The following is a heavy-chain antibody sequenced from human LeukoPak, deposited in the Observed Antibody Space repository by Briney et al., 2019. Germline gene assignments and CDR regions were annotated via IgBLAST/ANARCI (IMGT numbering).Heavy chain of an antibody. CDR1: GYSLSELS. J-gene: IGHJ5*01. Sequence: GASLKVSCKVSGYSLSELSTHGVRQAPGQGLEWMGGFDPGDDETIYAKKFQGRVTMTEDTSTDTAYLELSSLSSEDTAVYFCATEKDLLLDSWGQGTPVTVSS. D-gene: IGHD1-26*01. CDR2: FDPGDDET. V-gene: IGHV1-24*01. CDR3: ATEKDLLLDS.